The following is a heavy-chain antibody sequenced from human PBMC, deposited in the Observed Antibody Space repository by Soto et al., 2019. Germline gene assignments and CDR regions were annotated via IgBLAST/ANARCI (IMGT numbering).Heavy chain of an antibody. CDR2: IIPIFGTA. CDR3: AIGITTFDY. J-gene: IGHJ4*02. D-gene: IGHD3-10*01. CDR1: GGTFSSYA. Sequence: SVKVSCKASGGTFSSYAISWVRQAPGQGLEWMGRIIPIFGTANYAQKFQGRVTMTADASTSTVYMELSSLRSEDTAVYYCAIGITTFDYWGQGTLVTVSS. V-gene: IGHV1-69*13.